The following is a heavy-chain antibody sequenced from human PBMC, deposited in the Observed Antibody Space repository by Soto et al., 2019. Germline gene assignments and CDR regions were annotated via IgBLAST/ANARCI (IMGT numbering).Heavy chain of an antibody. CDR3: ARTRVRALTAGESDP. Sequence: SETLSLTCTVSGGSISGHYWSWIRQTAGKGLEWIGRIYSTGATSYNPSLNSRASMSIDTSKNQISLNLTSVTAADTAMYYCARTRVRALTAGESDPWGQGTLLTVSS. D-gene: IGHD5-18*01. CDR2: IYSTGAT. J-gene: IGHJ5*02. V-gene: IGHV4-4*07. CDR1: GGSISGHY.